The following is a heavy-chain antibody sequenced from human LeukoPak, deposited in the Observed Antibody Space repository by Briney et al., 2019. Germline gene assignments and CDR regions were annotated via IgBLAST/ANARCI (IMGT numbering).Heavy chain of an antibody. Sequence: AGSLRLSCAASGFTFSSYAMSWVRQAPGKGLEWVWAISGSGGSTYYADSVKSRFTISSDNSNNTLYLLMNSPRADATAVYYCAKTTNGNFYFDYWGQGTLVTVSS. CDR1: GFTFSSYA. D-gene: IGHD1-7*01. J-gene: IGHJ4*02. CDR3: AKTTNGNFYFDY. CDR2: ISGSGGST. V-gene: IGHV3-23*01.